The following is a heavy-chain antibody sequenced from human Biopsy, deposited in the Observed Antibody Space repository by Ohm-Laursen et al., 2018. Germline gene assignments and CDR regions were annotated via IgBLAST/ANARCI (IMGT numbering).Heavy chain of an antibody. Sequence: SDTLSLTCGVSGGPLRGYYWTWIRQPPGKGLEWIGYIYNSGSTNYNPSLKSRVTISVTVDTSKSQFSLRLSSVTAADTAMYYCARGEAGVYDALDIWGQGTMVIVSS. CDR2: IYNSGST. D-gene: IGHD3-10*01. CDR1: GGPLRGYY. V-gene: IGHV4-59*07. J-gene: IGHJ3*02. CDR3: ARGEAGVYDALDI.